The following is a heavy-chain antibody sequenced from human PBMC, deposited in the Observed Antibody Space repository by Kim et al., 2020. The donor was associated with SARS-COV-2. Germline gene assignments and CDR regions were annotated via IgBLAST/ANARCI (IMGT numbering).Heavy chain of an antibody. Sequence: GGSLRLSCAASGFTFSNAWMSWVRQAPGKGLEWVGRIKSKTDGGTTDYAAPVKGRFTISRDDSKNTLYLQMNSLKTEDTAVYYCTTGEHVDTAMVTRRKTEPRDYYGGMDVWGQGTTVTVSS. CDR3: TTGEHVDTAMVTRRKTEPRDYYGGMDV. D-gene: IGHD5-18*01. V-gene: IGHV3-15*01. CDR2: IKSKTDGGTT. CDR1: GFTFSNAW. J-gene: IGHJ6*02.